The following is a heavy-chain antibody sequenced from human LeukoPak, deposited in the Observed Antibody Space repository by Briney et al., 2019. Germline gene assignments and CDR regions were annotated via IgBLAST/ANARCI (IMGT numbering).Heavy chain of an antibody. CDR3: ARDRIQLSGFPLMDY. J-gene: IGHJ4*02. D-gene: IGHD5-18*01. V-gene: IGHV1-69*01. CDR2: IIPIFGTA. CDR1: GGTFSSYA. Sequence: ASVKVSCKASGGTFSSYAISWVRQAPGQGLEWMGGIIPIFGTANYAQKFQGRVTITADESTSTAYMELSSLRSEDTAVYYCARDRIQLSGFPLMDYWDQGTLVTVSS.